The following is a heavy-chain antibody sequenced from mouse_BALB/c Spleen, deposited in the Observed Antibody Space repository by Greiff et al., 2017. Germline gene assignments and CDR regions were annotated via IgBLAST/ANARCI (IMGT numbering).Heavy chain of an antibody. CDR1: GFTFSSFG. D-gene: IGHD2-3*01. Sequence: EVMLVESGGGLVKPGGSLKLSCAASGFTFSSFGMHWVRQAPEKGLEWVAYISSGSSTIYYADTVKGRFTISRDNPKNTLFLQMTSLRSEDTAMYYCARGGLLPYAMDYWGQGTSVTVSS. CDR3: ARGGLLPYAMDY. V-gene: IGHV5-17*02. J-gene: IGHJ4*01. CDR2: ISSGSSTI.